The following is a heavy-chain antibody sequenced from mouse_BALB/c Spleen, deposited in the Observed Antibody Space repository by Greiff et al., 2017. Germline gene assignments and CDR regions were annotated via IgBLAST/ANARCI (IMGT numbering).Heavy chain of an antibody. CDR2: IRNKANGYTT. J-gene: IGHJ3*01. D-gene: IGHD2-4*01. V-gene: IGHV7-3*02. Sequence: EVQLVESGGGLVQPGGSLRLSCATSGFTFTDYYMSWVRQPPGKALEWLGFIRNKANGYTTEYSASVKGRFTISRDNSQSILYLQMNTLRTEDSATYYCARDEFYYEYDWAWFAYWGQGTLVTVSA. CDR1: GFTFTDYY. CDR3: ARDEFYYEYDWAWFAY.